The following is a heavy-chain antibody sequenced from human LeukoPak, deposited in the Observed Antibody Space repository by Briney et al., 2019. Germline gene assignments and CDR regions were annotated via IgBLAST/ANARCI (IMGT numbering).Heavy chain of an antibody. CDR1: GGSISSSSYY. CDR3: ARLHYDYVWGSYRPGDYFDY. Sequence: SGTLSLTCTVSGGSISSSSYYWGWIRQPPGKGLEWIGSIYYSGSTYYNPSLKSRVTISVDTSKNQFSLKLSSVTAADTAVYYCARLHYDYVWGSYRPGDYFDYWGQGTLVTVSS. CDR2: IYYSGST. D-gene: IGHD3-16*02. J-gene: IGHJ4*02. V-gene: IGHV4-39*01.